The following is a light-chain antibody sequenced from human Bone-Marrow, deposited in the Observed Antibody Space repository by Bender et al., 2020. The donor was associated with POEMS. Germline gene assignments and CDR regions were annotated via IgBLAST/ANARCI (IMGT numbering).Light chain of an antibody. Sequence: QSVLTQPPSASGTPEQRGTISCSGSSSNIGGNAVNWWQQLPGTAPKLLIYGNDQRPSGVPDRFAASKSGTSASLAISGLQSEDEADYFCSAWDGILNGWVFGGGTELTVL. CDR2: GND. CDR1: SSNIGGNA. J-gene: IGLJ3*02. V-gene: IGLV1-44*01. CDR3: SAWDGILNGWV.